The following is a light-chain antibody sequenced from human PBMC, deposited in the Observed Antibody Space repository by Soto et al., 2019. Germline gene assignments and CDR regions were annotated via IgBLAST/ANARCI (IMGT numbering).Light chain of an antibody. CDR1: QSITDW. CDR2: KAS. J-gene: IGKJ1*01. Sequence: DIQMTQSPSTLSASVGDRVTITCRASQSITDWLAWYQQKPGKAPTFLIYKASNLEGGVPSRFSGSGSGTEFTLTISSVEPDDFAAYYCQYWDDYSWTFGQGTKVEIK. CDR3: QYWDDYSWT. V-gene: IGKV1-5*03.